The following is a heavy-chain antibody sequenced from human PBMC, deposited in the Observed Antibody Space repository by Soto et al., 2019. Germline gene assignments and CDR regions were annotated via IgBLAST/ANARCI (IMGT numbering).Heavy chain of an antibody. Sequence: SVKVSCKASGFTFTSSAMQWVRQARGQRLEWIGWIVVGSGNTNYAQKFQERVTITRDMSTSTAYMELSSLRSEDTAVYYCAATPYYYDSSGYSLFDYWGQGTLVTVSS. V-gene: IGHV1-58*02. CDR3: AATPYYYDSSGYSLFDY. CDR2: IVVGSGNT. CDR1: GFTFTSSA. J-gene: IGHJ4*02. D-gene: IGHD3-22*01.